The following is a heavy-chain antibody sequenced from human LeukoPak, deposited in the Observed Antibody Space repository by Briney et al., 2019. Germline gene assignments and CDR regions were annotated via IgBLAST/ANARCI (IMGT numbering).Heavy chain of an antibody. CDR1: GFAFSSYE. CDR2: ISSSGRTI. V-gene: IGHV3-48*03. J-gene: IGHJ4*02. CDR3: ARDGWVDY. D-gene: IGHD6-19*01. Sequence: GGSLRLSCAASGFAFSSYEMNGVRQAPGKGLEWVSYISSSGRTIFNADSVKGRFTISRDNAKNSLFLQMNSLRAEDTAVYYCARDGWVDYWGQGTLVIVSS.